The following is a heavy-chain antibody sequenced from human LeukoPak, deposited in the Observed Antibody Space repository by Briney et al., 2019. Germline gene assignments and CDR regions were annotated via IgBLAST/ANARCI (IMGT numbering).Heavy chain of an antibody. Sequence: PSETLSLTCTVPGGSISDYYWSWIRQPPGKGLEWIGYSHHSGSTNYNPSLRSRVTISVDTSKSQFSLKVTSVTAADTAVYYCARLPGCSGSSCFRAFDMWGQGTMVTVS. V-gene: IGHV4-59*08. CDR2: SHHSGST. D-gene: IGHD2-15*01. J-gene: IGHJ3*02. CDR1: GGSISDYY. CDR3: ARLPGCSGSSCFRAFDM.